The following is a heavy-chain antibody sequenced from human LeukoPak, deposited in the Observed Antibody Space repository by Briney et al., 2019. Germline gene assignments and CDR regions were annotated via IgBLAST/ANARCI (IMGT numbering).Heavy chain of an antibody. D-gene: IGHD5-18*01. CDR3: TRLPTGYPNWFDT. CDR1: GGSISSISSNN. V-gene: IGHV4-39*01. J-gene: IGHJ5*02. CDR2: IHYTGST. Sequence: SETLSLTCAVSGGSISSISSNNWAWIRQPPGKGLELIAAIHYTGSTYYNPSFMSRVTISVDTSKNQFSLKLNSLTATDTAVYYCTRLPTGYPNWFDTWGQGILVTVSS.